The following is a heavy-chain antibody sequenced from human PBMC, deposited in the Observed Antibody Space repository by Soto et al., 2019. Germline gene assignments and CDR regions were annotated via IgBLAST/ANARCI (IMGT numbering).Heavy chain of an antibody. CDR2: LSPDNGET. CDR3: ARDMSEVGKHDNPTAEG. V-gene: IGHV1-18*01. J-gene: IGHJ4*02. Sequence: ASVKVSCKTSGYSFTCFGLSWVRQAPGQGLEWMGWLSPDNGETIYAEKLQGRVTVTTDTSTSTVYMALRSLRSADTAAYFCARDMSEVGKHDNPTAEGWGQGTRVTVSS. CDR1: GYSFTCFG. D-gene: IGHD1-26*01.